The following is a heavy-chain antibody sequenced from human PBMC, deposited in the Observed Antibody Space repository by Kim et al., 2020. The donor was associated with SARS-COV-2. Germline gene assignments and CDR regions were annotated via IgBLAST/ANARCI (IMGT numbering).Heavy chain of an antibody. J-gene: IGHJ5*02. CDR1: GGSFSGYY. CDR2: INHSGST. D-gene: IGHD1-26*01. CDR3: AREIPSGSYSLRRPHWFDP. V-gene: IGHV4-34*01. Sequence: SETLSLTCAVYGGSFSGYYWSWIRQPPGKGLEWIGEINHSGSTNYNPSLKSRVTISVDTSKNQFSLKLSSVTAADTAVYYCAREIPSGSYSLRRPHWFDPWGQGTLVTVSS.